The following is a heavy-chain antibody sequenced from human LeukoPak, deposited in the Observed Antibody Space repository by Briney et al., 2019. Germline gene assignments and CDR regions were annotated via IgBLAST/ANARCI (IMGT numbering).Heavy chain of an antibody. CDR3: ARGTSGSYFKTDAFDI. Sequence: SETLSLTCTVSGGSISSYYWSWIRQPAGKGLEWIGRIYTSGSTNYNPSLKSRVTMSVDTSKNQFSLKLSSVTAADTAVYYCARGTSGSYFKTDAFDIWGQGTMVTVSS. D-gene: IGHD1-26*01. J-gene: IGHJ3*02. CDR2: IYTSGST. CDR1: GGSISSYY. V-gene: IGHV4-4*07.